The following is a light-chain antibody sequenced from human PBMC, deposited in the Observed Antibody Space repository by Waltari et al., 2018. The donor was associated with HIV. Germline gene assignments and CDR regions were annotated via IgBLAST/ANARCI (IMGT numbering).Light chain of an antibody. Sequence: SYELAQPPSVSVSPGQTAIISCSGDELGNKDACWYQQKPGQSPVLVIFQSKRRPSGFPERFSGSNSGNTATLTISGAQAVDEADYYCQAWDSNTAVFGGGTKLTVL. J-gene: IGLJ2*01. CDR2: QSK. V-gene: IGLV3-1*01. CDR3: QAWDSNTAV. CDR1: ELGNKD.